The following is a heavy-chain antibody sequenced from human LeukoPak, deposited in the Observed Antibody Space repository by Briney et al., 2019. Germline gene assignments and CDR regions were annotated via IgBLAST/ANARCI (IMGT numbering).Heavy chain of an antibody. Sequence: PGGSLRLSCAASGFTFSTYGMHWVRQAPGQGLEWMGIINPSGGSTSYAQKFQGRVTMTRDTSTSTVYMELSSLRSEDTAVYYCAREGRYSYGINDYWGQGTLVTVSS. D-gene: IGHD5-18*01. J-gene: IGHJ4*02. CDR2: INPSGGST. CDR3: AREGRYSYGINDY. V-gene: IGHV1-46*01. CDR1: GFTFSTYG.